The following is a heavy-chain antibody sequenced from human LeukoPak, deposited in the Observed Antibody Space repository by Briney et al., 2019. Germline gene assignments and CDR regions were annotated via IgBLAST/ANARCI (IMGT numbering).Heavy chain of an antibody. CDR2: IYYIGTT. J-gene: IGHJ4*02. Sequence: SETLSLTCTVSGDSINTSNYFWGWIRQSTGKGLEWIGNIYYIGTTDYNPSLKSRVTISIDTSKNQFSLNLRSVTAADTAFYYCARHRSGSYIRYFDFWGQGALVTVSS. V-gene: IGHV4-39*01. CDR1: GDSINTSNYF. CDR3: ARHRSGSYIRYFDF. D-gene: IGHD1-26*01.